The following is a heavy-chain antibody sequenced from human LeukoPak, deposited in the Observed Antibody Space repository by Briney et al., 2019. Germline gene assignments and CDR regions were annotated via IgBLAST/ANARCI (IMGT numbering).Heavy chain of an antibody. D-gene: IGHD6-13*01. V-gene: IGHV3-13*01. CDR3: ARGAAAGGYYYYGMDV. Sequence: GGSLRLSCAASGFTFSSYDMRWVRQATGKGLEWVSAIGTAGDTYYPGSVKGRFTISRENAKNSLYLQMNSLRAGDTAVYYCARGAAAGGYYYYGMDVWGQGTTVTVSS. CDR1: GFTFSSYD. CDR2: IGTAGDT. J-gene: IGHJ6*02.